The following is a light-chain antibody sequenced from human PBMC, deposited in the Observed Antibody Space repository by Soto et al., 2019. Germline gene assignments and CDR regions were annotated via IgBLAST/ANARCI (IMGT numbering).Light chain of an antibody. CDR3: QQYYAVPRT. CDR1: QSGLYRSENKNY. Sequence: DIVMTQSPDSLAVSLGEMATINCKSSQSGLYRSENKNYLAWYQQKPGQPPKLLIASASTRESGVPDRFIGSGSGTDFTLTISGLQAGELGVYYCQQYYAVPRTFGQGTNVEFK. V-gene: IGKV4-1*01. J-gene: IGKJ1*01. CDR2: SAS.